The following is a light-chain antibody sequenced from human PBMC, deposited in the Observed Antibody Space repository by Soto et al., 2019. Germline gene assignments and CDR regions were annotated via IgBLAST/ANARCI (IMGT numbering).Light chain of an antibody. CDR3: QHYNSYSEA. CDR1: QTISSW. V-gene: IGKV1-5*03. CDR2: KAS. Sequence: DIQMTQSPSTLSGSVGDRVTLTCRASQTISSWLAWYQQKPGKAPKLLIYKASTLKSGVPSRFSGSGSGTEFTLTISSLQPDDFATYYCQHYNSYSEAFGQGTNVEIK. J-gene: IGKJ1*01.